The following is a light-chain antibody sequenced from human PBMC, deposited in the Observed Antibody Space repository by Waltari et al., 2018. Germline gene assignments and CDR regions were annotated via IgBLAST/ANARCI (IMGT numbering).Light chain of an antibody. CDR2: SAS. CDR3: QQTYSYLIT. CDR1: QTINSF. Sequence: IQMTQSPPSLSASIGDRVTIPSRPSQTINSFLNWYQQKPGKAPHLLIFSASSLSTGVPSRFSGSGSGTDFTLTITSLQPEDFATYYCQQTYSYLITFGQGTRLDIK. J-gene: IGKJ5*01. V-gene: IGKV1-39*01.